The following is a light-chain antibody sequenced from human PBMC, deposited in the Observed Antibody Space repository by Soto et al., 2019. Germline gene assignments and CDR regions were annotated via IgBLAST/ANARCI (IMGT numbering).Light chain of an antibody. CDR2: DAS. V-gene: IGKV1-5*01. J-gene: IGKJ1*01. CDR1: QSISSW. Sequence: IQMTQSPSTLSASVGDRVTITCRASQSISSWLAWYQQKPGKAPKLLIYDASSLESGVPSRFSGSGSGTEFTLTISSLQPDDFASYYCQQYNRGTFGQGTKVEIK. CDR3: QQYNRGT.